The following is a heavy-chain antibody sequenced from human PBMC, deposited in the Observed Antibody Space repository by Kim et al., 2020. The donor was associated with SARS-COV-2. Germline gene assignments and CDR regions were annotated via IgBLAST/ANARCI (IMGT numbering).Heavy chain of an antibody. Sequence: GGSLRLSCAASGFTFSDYYMSWFRQAPGKGLEWVSYISSSSSYTNYADSVKGRFTISRDNAKNSLYLQMNSLRAEDTAVYYCARDPPEDWNDVGFDYWGQGTLVTVSS. CDR3: ARDPPEDWNDVGFDY. CDR2: ISSSSSYT. CDR1: GFTFSDYY. D-gene: IGHD1-1*01. J-gene: IGHJ4*02. V-gene: IGHV3-11*06.